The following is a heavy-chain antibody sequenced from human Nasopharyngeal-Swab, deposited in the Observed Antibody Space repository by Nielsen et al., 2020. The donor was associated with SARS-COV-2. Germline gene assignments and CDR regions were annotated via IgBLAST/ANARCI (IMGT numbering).Heavy chain of an antibody. CDR3: ARLALGYCTNGVCYQGFDP. D-gene: IGHD2-8*01. CDR1: GGSISSYY. CDR2: IYYSGST. J-gene: IGHJ5*02. V-gene: IGHV4-59*08. Sequence: SETLSLTCTVSGGSISSYYWSWIRQPPGKGLEWIGYIYYSGSTNYNPSLKSRVTRSVDTSKNQFSLKLSSVTAADTAVYYCARLALGYCTNGVCYQGFDPWGQGTLVTVSS.